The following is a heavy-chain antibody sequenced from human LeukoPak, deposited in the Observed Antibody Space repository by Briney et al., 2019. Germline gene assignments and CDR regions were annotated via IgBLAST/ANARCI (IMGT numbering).Heavy chain of an antibody. CDR3: ATSRAEL. CDR1: GGSISSYY. CDR2: IYNNGST. D-gene: IGHD2-2*01. J-gene: IGHJ2*01. Sequence: SETLSLTCTVPGGSISSYYWSWIRQPAGKGLEWVGRIYNNGSTNYNPSLKSRVTISLDTSKNQFSLKLSSVTAADTAVYYCATSRAELWGRGTLVTVSS. V-gene: IGHV4-4*07.